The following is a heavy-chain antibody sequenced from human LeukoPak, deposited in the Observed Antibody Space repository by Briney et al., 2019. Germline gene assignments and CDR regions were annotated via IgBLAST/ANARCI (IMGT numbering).Heavy chain of an antibody. Sequence: GGSLRLSCAASGFTFSSYGMHWVRQAPGKGLEWVAVIWYDGSNKYYADSVKGRFTISRGNSKNTLYLQMNSLRAEDTAVYYCARGPSDSSGWYAGFDYWGQGTLVTVSS. CDR1: GFTFSSYG. V-gene: IGHV3-33*01. CDR3: ARGPSDSSGWYAGFDY. J-gene: IGHJ4*02. CDR2: IWYDGSNK. D-gene: IGHD6-19*01.